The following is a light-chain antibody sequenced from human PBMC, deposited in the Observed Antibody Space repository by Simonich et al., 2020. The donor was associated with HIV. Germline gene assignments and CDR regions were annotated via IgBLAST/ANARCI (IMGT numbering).Light chain of an antibody. V-gene: IGKV4-1*01. CDR3: QQYYSTPPT. CDR2: WAS. J-gene: IGKJ1*01. CDR1: QSVLYSSNNQNY. Sequence: DIVMTQSPDSLAVSLGERATIYCKSSQSVLYSSNNQNYLAWYQQKPGQPPKLLIYWASTRESGVPDRFSGRGSGTDFTLTISSLQAEDVAVYSCQQYYSTPPTFGQGTKVEIK.